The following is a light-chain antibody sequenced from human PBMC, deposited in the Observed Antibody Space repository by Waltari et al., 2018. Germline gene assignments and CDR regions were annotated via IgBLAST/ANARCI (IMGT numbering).Light chain of an antibody. CDR2: AAS. V-gene: IGKV1-9*01. Sequence: DIQLTQSPSFLSASVGDRVTITCRASQGISSYLAWYQQKPGRAPKLLIYAASTLQSGVPSRFSGSGSGTEFTLAISSLQTEDFATYYCQHINNYPLSFGGGTKVEIK. CDR1: QGISSY. CDR3: QHINNYPLS. J-gene: IGKJ4*01.